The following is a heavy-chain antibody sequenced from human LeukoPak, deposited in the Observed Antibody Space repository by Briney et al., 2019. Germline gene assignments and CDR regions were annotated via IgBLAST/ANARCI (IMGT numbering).Heavy chain of an antibody. J-gene: IGHJ4*02. CDR1: GFTFSSYG. Sequence: GGSLRLSCAASGFTFSSYGMHWVRQAPGKGLEWVAVIWYDGSNKYYADSVKGRFTISRDNSKNTLYLQMNSLRAEDTAVYYCARDLYYYDSSGYYYGGLFDYWGQGTLVIVSS. CDR3: ARDLYYYDSSGYYYGGLFDY. CDR2: IWYDGSNK. V-gene: IGHV3-33*01. D-gene: IGHD3-22*01.